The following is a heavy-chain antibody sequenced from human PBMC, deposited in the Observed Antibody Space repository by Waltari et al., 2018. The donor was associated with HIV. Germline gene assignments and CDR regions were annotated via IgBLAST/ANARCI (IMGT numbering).Heavy chain of an antibody. V-gene: IGHV3-30*02. CDR1: GFTFSTYD. J-gene: IGHJ4*01. D-gene: IGHD3-3*02. CDR3: ARDPGINIPRYYFDF. CDR2: IRYDGSDK. Sequence: QVQLVESGGGVVQSGGSLSLSCGESGFTFSTYDMHWVRQAPGKGLEWVAYIRYDGSDKSYADSVKGRFTMSRDNSKNTLSLRMNSLRADDTAIYYCARDPGINIPRYYFDFWGHGTTVTV.